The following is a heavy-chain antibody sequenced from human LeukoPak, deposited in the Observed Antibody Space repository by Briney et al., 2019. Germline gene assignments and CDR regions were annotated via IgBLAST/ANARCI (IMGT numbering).Heavy chain of an antibody. CDR2: IYYSGST. V-gene: IGHV4-59*08. J-gene: IGHJ4*02. CDR1: GGSISSYY. Sequence: SETLSLTCTVSGGSISSYYWSWIRQPPGKGLEWIGYIYYSGSTNYNPSLKSRVTISVDTPKNQFSLKLSSVTAADTAVYYCARGSGYDILTGYAPFDYWGQGTLVTVSS. D-gene: IGHD3-9*01. CDR3: ARGSGYDILTGYAPFDY.